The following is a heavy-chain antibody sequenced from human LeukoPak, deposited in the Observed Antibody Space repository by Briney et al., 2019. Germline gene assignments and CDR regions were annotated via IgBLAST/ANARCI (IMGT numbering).Heavy chain of an antibody. V-gene: IGHV1-46*01. CDR2: INPSGGST. CDR3: ARAGGSDGAFDI. Sequence: GASVKASCKASGYTFTSYYMHWVRQAPGQGLEWMGIINPSGGSTSYAQKFQGRVTMTRDTSTSTVYMELSSLRSEDTAVYYCARAGGSDGAFDIWGQGTMVTVSS. D-gene: IGHD3-16*01. CDR1: GYTFTSYY. J-gene: IGHJ3*02.